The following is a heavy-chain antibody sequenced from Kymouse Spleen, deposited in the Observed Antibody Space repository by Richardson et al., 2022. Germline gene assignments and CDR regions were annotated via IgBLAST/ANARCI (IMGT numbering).Heavy chain of an antibody. CDR1: GGSISSSSYY. V-gene: IGHV4-39*01. J-gene: IGHJ4*02. Sequence: QLQLQESGPGLVKPSETLSLTCTVSGGSISSSSYYWGWIRQPPGKGLEWIGSIYYSGSTYYNPSLKSRVTISVDTSKNQFSLKLSSVTAADTAVYYCATTYYDILTGYYNPFDYWGQGTLVTVS. D-gene: IGHD3-9*01. CDR3: ATTYYDILTGYYNPFDY. CDR2: IYYSGST.